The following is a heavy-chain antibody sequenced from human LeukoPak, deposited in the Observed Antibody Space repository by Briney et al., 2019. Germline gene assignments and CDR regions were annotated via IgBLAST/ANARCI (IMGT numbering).Heavy chain of an antibody. J-gene: IGHJ4*02. V-gene: IGHV4-39*07. D-gene: IGHD6-19*01. CDR2: INHSGST. Sequence: PSETLSLTCTVSGGSVSSGNSYWSWIRQPPGKGLEWIGEINHSGSTNYNPSLKSRVTISVDTSKNQFSLKLSSVTAADTAVYYCAREPRWRSSGWYDLYYFDYWGQGTLVTVSS. CDR1: GGSVSSGNSY. CDR3: AREPRWRSSGWYDLYYFDY.